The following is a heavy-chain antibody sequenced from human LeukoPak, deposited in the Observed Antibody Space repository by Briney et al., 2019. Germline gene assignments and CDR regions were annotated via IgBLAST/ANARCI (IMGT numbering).Heavy chain of an antibody. CDR2: IGTAGDT. V-gene: IGHV3-13*01. CDR3: ARVHYYYGSGSYYNPLGY. Sequence: GGSLRLSCAASGFTFRSYDMHWVRQATGKGLEWVSAIGTAGDTYYPGSVKGRFTISRENAKNSLYLQMNSLRAEDTAVYYCARVHYYYGSGSYYNPLGYWGQGTLVTVSS. D-gene: IGHD3-10*01. J-gene: IGHJ4*02. CDR1: GFTFRSYD.